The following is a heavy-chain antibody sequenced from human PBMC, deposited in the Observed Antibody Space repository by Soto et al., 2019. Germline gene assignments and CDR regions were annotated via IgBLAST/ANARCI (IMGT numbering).Heavy chain of an antibody. CDR3: AARYCSTTTCFPFDS. D-gene: IGHD2-2*01. CDR1: GNTFTGYY. J-gene: IGHJ4*02. Sequence: ASVKVSCKASGNTFTGYYIHWVQQAPGQGLEWMGWINPNSGGTKYAQKFQGRVTMTRDTSISTAYMELSRLRSDDTAVYYCAARYCSTTTCFPFDSWGQGTLVTVSS. V-gene: IGHV1-2*02. CDR2: INPNSGGT.